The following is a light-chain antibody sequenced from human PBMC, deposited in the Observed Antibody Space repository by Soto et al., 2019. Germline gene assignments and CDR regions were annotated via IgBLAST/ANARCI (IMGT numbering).Light chain of an antibody. CDR2: GAS. Sequence: EIVMTQSSATLSVSPGDRAIVSCRASQSISSNLAWYQHKPGQAPRLLIYGASTRATGIPDRFSGSGSGAEFTLTISDLQSEDFAVYYCQQYNNWPPYTFGQGTKLEIK. J-gene: IGKJ2*01. CDR3: QQYNNWPPYT. V-gene: IGKV3-15*01. CDR1: QSISSN.